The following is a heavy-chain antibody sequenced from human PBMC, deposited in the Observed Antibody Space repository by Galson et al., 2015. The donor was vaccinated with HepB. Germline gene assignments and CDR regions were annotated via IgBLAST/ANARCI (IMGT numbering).Heavy chain of an antibody. J-gene: IGHJ3*02. V-gene: IGHV1-3*04. D-gene: IGHD6-13*01. CDR2: INTGNGYS. CDR3: AREREAMATAGRGDTFDI. Sequence: SVKVSCKASGYTFTTYAMYWVRQAPGQRPESMGWINTGNGYSKNSQRFQDRVTITRDTSASIVYMELSSLRSEDTAVYYCAREREAMATAGRGDTFDIWGQGTMVTVSS. CDR1: GYTFTTYA.